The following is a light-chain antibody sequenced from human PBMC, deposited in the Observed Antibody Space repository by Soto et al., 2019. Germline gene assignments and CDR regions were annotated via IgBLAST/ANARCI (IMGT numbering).Light chain of an antibody. V-gene: IGLV2-8*01. Sequence: QSVLAQPPSASGSPGQSVTISCTGTSSDIGAYNYVAWYQQYPGKAPKLIIYDVNQRPSGVPDRFSGSKSGHTASLTVSGLQAEDEAVYYCNSFAGGAHVVFGGGTKLTV. J-gene: IGLJ2*01. CDR2: DVN. CDR1: SSDIGAYNY. CDR3: NSFAGGAHVV.